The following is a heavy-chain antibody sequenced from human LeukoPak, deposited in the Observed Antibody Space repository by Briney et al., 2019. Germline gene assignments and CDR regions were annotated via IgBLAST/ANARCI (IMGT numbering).Heavy chain of an antibody. D-gene: IGHD5-12*01. CDR2: IYWNGDK. J-gene: IGHJ5*02. CDR3: ARSYSDYDYFNNWFDP. V-gene: IGHV2-5*01. Sequence: SGPTLVKPTQTLTLTCTFSGFSLSTSGVGVGWIRQPPGKALEWLALIYWNGDKRYSPSLKSRLTISKDTSKNQVVLTMTNMDPVDTATYYCARSYSDYDYFNNWFDPWGQGTLVTVSS. CDR1: GFSLSTSGVG.